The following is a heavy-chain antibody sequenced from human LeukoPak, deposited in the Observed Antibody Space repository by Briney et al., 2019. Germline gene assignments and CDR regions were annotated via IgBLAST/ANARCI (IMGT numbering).Heavy chain of an antibody. CDR1: GFTFSSYG. D-gene: IGHD6-19*01. Sequence: GRSLRLSCAASGFTFSSYGMHWVRQAPGKGLEWVAVISYDGSNKYYADSVKGRFTISRDNSKNTLYLQMNSLRAEDTAVYYCAKVGIAVEFDYWGQGTLVTVSS. CDR2: ISYDGSNK. V-gene: IGHV3-30*18. J-gene: IGHJ4*02. CDR3: AKVGIAVEFDY.